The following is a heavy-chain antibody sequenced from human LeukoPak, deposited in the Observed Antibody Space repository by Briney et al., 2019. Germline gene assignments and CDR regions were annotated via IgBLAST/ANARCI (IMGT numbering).Heavy chain of an antibody. CDR2: ISYDGSNK. V-gene: IGHV3-30*03. J-gene: IGHJ6*02. CDR1: GFTFSSYA. CDR3: ARDTYYYDSSGYWYYYGMDV. D-gene: IGHD3-22*01. Sequence: GGSLRLSCAASGFTFSSYAMSWVRQAPGKGLEWVAVISYDGSNKYYADSVKGRFTISRDNAKNSLYLQMNSLRAEDTAVYYCARDTYYYDSSGYWYYYGMDVWGQGTTVTVSS.